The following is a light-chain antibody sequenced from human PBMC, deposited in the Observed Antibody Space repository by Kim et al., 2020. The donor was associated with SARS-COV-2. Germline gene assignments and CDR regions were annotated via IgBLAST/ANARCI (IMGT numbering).Light chain of an antibody. CDR2: EDN. V-gene: IGLV2-8*01. J-gene: IGLJ1*01. Sequence: QSALAQPPSASGSPGQSVTISCTGTRNDVGNYDYVSWYQQLPGKAPKLVIYEDNKRPSGVPYRFSGSKSGYTASLTVSGLQAEDEAHYYCSSYAGNKFVFGAGTKVTVL. CDR1: RNDVGNYDY. CDR3: SSYAGNKFV.